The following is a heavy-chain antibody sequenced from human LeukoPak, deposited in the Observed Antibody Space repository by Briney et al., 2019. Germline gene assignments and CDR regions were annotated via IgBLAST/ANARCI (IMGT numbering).Heavy chain of an antibody. CDR3: ARVQSRQQLAPGY. J-gene: IGHJ4*02. Sequence: ASVKVSCKASGYTFTGYYMHWVRQAPGQGLEWMGWINTNTGNPTYAQGFTGRFVFSLDTSVSTAYLQISSLKAEDTAVYYCARVQSRQQLAPGYWGQGTLVTVSS. D-gene: IGHD6-13*01. CDR2: INTNTGNP. V-gene: IGHV7-4-1*02. CDR1: GYTFTGYY.